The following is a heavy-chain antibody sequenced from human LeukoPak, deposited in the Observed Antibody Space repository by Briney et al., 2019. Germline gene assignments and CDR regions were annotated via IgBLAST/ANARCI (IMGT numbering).Heavy chain of an antibody. CDR2: IYSGGST. CDR3: ARDTWFGGLDY. J-gene: IGHJ4*02. CDR1: GFTVSSNY. Sequence: GGSLRLSCSASGFTVSSNYMSWVRQAPGKGLEWVSVIYSGGSTYYADSGKGRFTISRDNSKNTLYLQMNSLRAEDTAVYYCARDTWFGGLDYWGQGTLVTVSS. D-gene: IGHD3-10*01. V-gene: IGHV3-53*01.